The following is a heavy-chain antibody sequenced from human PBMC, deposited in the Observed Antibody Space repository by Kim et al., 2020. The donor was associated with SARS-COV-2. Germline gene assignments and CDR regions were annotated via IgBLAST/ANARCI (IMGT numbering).Heavy chain of an antibody. V-gene: IGHV1-58*01. CDR3: AADRHTRAVAGYYGMDV. Sequence: SVKVSCNASGFTFTSSAVQWVRQARGQRLEWIGWIVVGSGNTNYAQKFQERVTITRDMSTSTAYMELSSLRSEDTAVYYCAADRHTRAVAGYYGMDVWGQGTTVTVSS. D-gene: IGHD6-19*01. CDR1: GFTFTSSA. J-gene: IGHJ6*02. CDR2: IVVGSGNT.